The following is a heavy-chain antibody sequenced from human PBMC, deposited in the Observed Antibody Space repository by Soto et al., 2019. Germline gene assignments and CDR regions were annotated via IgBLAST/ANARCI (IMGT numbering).Heavy chain of an antibody. CDR2: ISAYNGNT. CDR3: ATLKGDGYNLDY. CDR1: GYTFTSYG. Sequence: QVQLVQSGAEVKKPGASVKVSCKASGYTFTSYGISWVRQAPGQGLEWMGWISAYNGNTNYAQKLQGRVTMTTDTTTSTAYTELRSLRTDDTAVYYCATLKGDGYNLDYWGQGTLVTVSS. V-gene: IGHV1-18*01. J-gene: IGHJ4*02. D-gene: IGHD5-12*01.